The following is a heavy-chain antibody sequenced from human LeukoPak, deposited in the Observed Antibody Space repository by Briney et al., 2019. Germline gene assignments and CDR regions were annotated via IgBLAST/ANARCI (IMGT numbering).Heavy chain of an antibody. Sequence: ASVKVSCKASGYTFSSYGISWVRQGPGQGLEWVGWISAYNGNTNYAQKLQGRVTMTTDTSTSTAYMELRSLRSDDTAVYYCARVRSYYGSSAYDYWGQGTLVTVSS. V-gene: IGHV1-18*01. J-gene: IGHJ4*02. D-gene: IGHD3-22*01. CDR2: ISAYNGNT. CDR1: GYTFSSYG. CDR3: ARVRSYYGSSAYDY.